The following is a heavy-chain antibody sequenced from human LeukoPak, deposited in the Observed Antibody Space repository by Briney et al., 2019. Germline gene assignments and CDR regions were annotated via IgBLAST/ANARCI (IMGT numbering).Heavy chain of an antibody. CDR2: IYSGGST. J-gene: IGHJ4*02. V-gene: IGHV3-66*01. Sequence: GGSLRLSCAASEFSVGSNYMTWVRQAPGKGLEWVSLIYSGGSTYYADSVKGRFTISRDNSKNTLYLQMGSLRAEDMAVYYCARDPYGSGSYVDYWGQGTLVTVSS. CDR3: ARDPYGSGSYVDY. D-gene: IGHD3-10*01. CDR1: EFSVGSNY.